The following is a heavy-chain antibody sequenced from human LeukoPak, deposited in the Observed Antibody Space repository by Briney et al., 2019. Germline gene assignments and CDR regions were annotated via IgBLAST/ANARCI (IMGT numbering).Heavy chain of an antibody. J-gene: IGHJ4*02. Sequence: GGSLRLSCAASGFTFSSYGMSWVRQAPGKGLEWVSSISSSSSYIYYADSVKGRFTISRDNAKNSLYLQMNSLRAEDTAVYYCARDGYSSSFYFDYWGQGTLVTVSS. CDR2: ISSSSSYI. V-gene: IGHV3-21*01. CDR1: GFTFSSYG. CDR3: ARDGYSSSFYFDY. D-gene: IGHD6-6*01.